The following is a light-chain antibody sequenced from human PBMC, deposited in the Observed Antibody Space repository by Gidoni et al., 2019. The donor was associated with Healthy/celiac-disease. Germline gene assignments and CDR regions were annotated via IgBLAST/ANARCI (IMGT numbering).Light chain of an antibody. J-gene: IGKJ5*01. Sequence: EIVFTQSPATLSLSPGERATLSCRASQSVSSYLACYQQKPGQAPRLLIYDASNRATGIQARFSGSGSGTDFTLTISSLEPEDFAVYYCQQRSNWPPITFGQGTRLEIK. V-gene: IGKV3-11*01. CDR3: QQRSNWPPIT. CDR2: DAS. CDR1: QSVSSY.